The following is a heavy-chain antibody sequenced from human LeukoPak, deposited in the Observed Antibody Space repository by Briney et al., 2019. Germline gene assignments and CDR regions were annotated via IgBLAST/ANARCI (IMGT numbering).Heavy chain of an antibody. CDR2: IYTSGST. CDR3: ARDITMVRGVIITNWFDP. Sequence: PSETLSLTCTVSGGSISSGSYYWSWIRQPAGKGLEWIGRIYTSGSTNYNPSLKSRVTISVDTSKNQFSLKLSSVTAADTAVYYCARDITMVRGVIITNWFDPWGQGTLATVSS. J-gene: IGHJ5*02. D-gene: IGHD3-10*01. V-gene: IGHV4-61*02. CDR1: GGSISSGSYY.